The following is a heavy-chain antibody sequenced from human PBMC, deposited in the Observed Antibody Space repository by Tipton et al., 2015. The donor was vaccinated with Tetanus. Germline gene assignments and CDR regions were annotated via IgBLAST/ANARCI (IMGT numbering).Heavy chain of an antibody. V-gene: IGHV4-61*08. CDR3: ARWGDTSGTTNLYAFDM. CDR2: ISSSGRT. Sequence: TLSLTCTVSGDSVRSGDYQWNWIRQSPGKGLEWLAYISSSGRTNSNYSLKSRITMTQDTSRNQFSPKLTSVTAADTAVYYCARWGDTSGTTNLYAFDMWGQGTMVSVSS. CDR1: GDSVRSGDYQ. D-gene: IGHD3-10*01. J-gene: IGHJ3*02.